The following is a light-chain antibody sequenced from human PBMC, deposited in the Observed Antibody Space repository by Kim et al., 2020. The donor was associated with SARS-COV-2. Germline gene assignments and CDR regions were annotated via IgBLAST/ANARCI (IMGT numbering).Light chain of an antibody. J-gene: IGLJ3*02. Sequence: SSELTQDPAVSVALGQTVRITCQGDSLRIYYASWYQQKPGQAPVLVINAKDNRPSEIPDRFSGSTSGNTASLTITGAQAEDEADYYCKSRDSSGNHLVFGGGTQLTVL. CDR2: AKD. CDR1: SLRIYY. CDR3: KSRDSSGNHLV. V-gene: IGLV3-19*01.